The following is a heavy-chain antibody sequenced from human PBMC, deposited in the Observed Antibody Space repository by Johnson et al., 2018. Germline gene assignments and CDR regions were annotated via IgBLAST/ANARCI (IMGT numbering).Heavy chain of an antibody. Sequence: VQLVESGGGLVQPGGSLRLSCAASGFTFSSYWMSWVRQAPGKGLEWVANIKQDGSEKYYVDSVKGRFTISRDNAKHSLYLQMNCLRAEDTAVYYCATLAVAGLSGAFDSWGQGTMVTVSS. CDR3: ATLAVAGLSGAFDS. D-gene: IGHD6-19*01. CDR1: GFTFSSYW. CDR2: IKQDGSEK. J-gene: IGHJ3*02. V-gene: IGHV3-7*01.